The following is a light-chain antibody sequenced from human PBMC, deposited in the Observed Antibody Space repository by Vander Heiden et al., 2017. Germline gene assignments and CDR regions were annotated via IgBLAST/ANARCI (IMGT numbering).Light chain of an antibody. J-gene: IGLJ2*01. V-gene: IGLV3-25*03. CDR1: ALPKQY. Sequence: SYELTQPPSVSVSPGQTARITCSGDALPKQYAYWYQQKPGQAPERVIEKDSERPSGIPERFAGSSSGTTVTLKISGVQAEDEADYDGQSADSSGTYWVFGGGTKLTVL. CDR2: KDS. CDR3: QSADSSGTYWV.